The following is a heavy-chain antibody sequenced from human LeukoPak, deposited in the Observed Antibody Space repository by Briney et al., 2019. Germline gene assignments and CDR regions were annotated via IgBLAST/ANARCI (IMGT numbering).Heavy chain of an antibody. CDR2: ISRGITKI. CDR3: VRVSPLTFYYYMDV. D-gene: IGHD2/OR15-2a*01. V-gene: IGHV3-21*01. Sequence: PGGSLRLSCAASPFTFDYHDMNCVRQAPGKGLAWVSSISRGITKITYADSVKGRFTISRDNAKNSVYMQMNSLRVEDTAVYYCVRVSPLTFYYYMDVWGKGTTVTVSS. CDR1: PFTFDYHD. J-gene: IGHJ6*03.